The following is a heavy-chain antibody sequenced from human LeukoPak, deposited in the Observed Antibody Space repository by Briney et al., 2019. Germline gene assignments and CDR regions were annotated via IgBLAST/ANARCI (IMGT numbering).Heavy chain of an antibody. Sequence: GSLRLSCAASGFTFSSYAMGWVRQAPGKGLEWVSAISGSGGSTYYADSVKGRFTISRDNSKNTLYLQMNSLRAEDTAVYYCAKIGSEAYYFDYWGQGTLVTVSS. J-gene: IGHJ4*02. D-gene: IGHD1-1*01. CDR2: ISGSGGST. CDR1: GFTFSSYA. CDR3: AKIGSEAYYFDY. V-gene: IGHV3-23*01.